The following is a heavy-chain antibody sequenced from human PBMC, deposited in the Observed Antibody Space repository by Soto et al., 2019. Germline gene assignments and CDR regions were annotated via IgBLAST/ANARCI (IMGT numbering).Heavy chain of an antibody. J-gene: IGHJ4*02. V-gene: IGHV4-59*01. CDR1: GDSISNFS. CDR2: IHYNGNT. Sequence: PSETLSLTCTVSGDSISNFSWRRIRQPPGKGLEWIGNIHYNGNTKYSPSLKSRVTMSVDTSKNHFSLKLISVTTADTAVYFCAREGNLGRWIQPLDSWGQGTLVTVSS. D-gene: IGHD2-2*03. CDR3: AREGNLGRWIQPLDS.